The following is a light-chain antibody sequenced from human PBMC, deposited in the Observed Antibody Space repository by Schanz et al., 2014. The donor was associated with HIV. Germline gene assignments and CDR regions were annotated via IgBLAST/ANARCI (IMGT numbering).Light chain of an antibody. CDR2: ATY. Sequence: QSVLTQPPSASGTPGQRVTISCSGSSSYIKINPVNWYQHLPGTGPKLLIYATYNRPSGVPDRFSGSKSGSSASLAITGLQAGDEADYFCQSSDSSLSAVVFGGGTKLTVL. V-gene: IGLV1-44*01. J-gene: IGLJ2*01. CDR3: QSSDSSLSAVV. CDR1: SSYIKINP.